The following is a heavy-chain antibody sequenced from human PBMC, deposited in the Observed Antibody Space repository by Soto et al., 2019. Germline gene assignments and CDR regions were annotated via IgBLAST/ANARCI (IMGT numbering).Heavy chain of an antibody. CDR1: GFTFSSYG. CDR3: ARDLPGSGSYYIGPYGMDV. J-gene: IGHJ6*02. Sequence: GGSLRLSCAASGFTFSSYGMHWVRQAPGKGLEWVAVIWYDGSNKYYADSVKGRFTISRDNSKNTLYLQMNSLRAEDTAVYYCARDLPGSGSYYIGPYGMDVWGQGTTVTVSS. CDR2: IWYDGSNK. D-gene: IGHD3-10*01. V-gene: IGHV3-33*01.